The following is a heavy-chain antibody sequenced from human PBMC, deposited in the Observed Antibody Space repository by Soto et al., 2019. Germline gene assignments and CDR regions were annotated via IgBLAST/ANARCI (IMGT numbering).Heavy chain of an antibody. CDR1: GGSISSYC. Sequence: SETLSLTCTVSGGSISSYCWSWIRQPPGKGLEWIGYIYYSGSTNYNPSLKSRVTISVDTSKNQLSLKLSSVTAADTAVYYCARDTGSGYGNNWFDPWGQGTLVTVSS. D-gene: IGHD5-12*01. J-gene: IGHJ5*02. CDR2: IYYSGST. CDR3: ARDTGSGYGNNWFDP. V-gene: IGHV4-59*01.